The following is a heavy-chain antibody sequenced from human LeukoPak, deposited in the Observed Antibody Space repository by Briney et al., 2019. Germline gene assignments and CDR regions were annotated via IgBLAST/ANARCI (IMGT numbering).Heavy chain of an antibody. D-gene: IGHD1-1*01. Sequence: ASVNVSFTASGYTFTIYGISWVRQAPGQGLEWMGWISAYNGNTNYAQKLQGRVTMTTDTSTSTAYMELRSVRSDDTAVYYCARERGYQYKDFNYWGQGTLVTVSS. CDR1: GYTFTIYG. CDR2: ISAYNGNT. CDR3: ARERGYQYKDFNY. J-gene: IGHJ4*02. V-gene: IGHV1-18*01.